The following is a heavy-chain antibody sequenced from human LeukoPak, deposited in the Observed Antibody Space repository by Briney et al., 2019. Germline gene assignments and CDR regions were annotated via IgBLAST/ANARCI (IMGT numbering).Heavy chain of an antibody. CDR2: MNPNSGNT. V-gene: IGHV1-8*01. Sequence: ASVKVSCTASGYTFTSYDINWVRQATGQGLEWMGWMNPNSGNTGYAQKFQGRVTMTRNTSISTAYMELSSLRSEDTAVYYCAVYDSSGYYYSNDAFDIWGQGTMVTVSS. CDR3: AVYDSSGYYYSNDAFDI. J-gene: IGHJ3*02. D-gene: IGHD3-22*01. CDR1: GYTFTSYD.